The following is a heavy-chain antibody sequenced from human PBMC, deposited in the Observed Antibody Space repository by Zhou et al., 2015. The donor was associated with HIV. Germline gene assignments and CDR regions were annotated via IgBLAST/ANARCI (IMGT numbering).Heavy chain of an antibody. CDR1: GYTFTSYG. V-gene: IGHV1-18*01. Sequence: QVQLVQSGAEVKKPGASVKVSCKASGYTFTSYGISWVRQAPGQGLEWMGWISAYNGNTNYAQKLQGRVTMTTDTSTSTAYMELRSLRSDDTAVYYCASLELAGDYEPGPGVYWGQGTLVTVSS. J-gene: IGHJ4*02. D-gene: IGHD4-17*01. CDR3: ASLELAGDYEPGPGVY. CDR2: ISAYNGNT.